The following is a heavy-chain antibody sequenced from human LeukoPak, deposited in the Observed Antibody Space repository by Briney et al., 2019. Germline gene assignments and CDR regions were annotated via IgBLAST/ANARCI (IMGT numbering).Heavy chain of an antibody. CDR3: ARGYTWESGSFYIDH. CDR2: INPSGGST. CDR1: GYTFTSYY. J-gene: IGHJ4*02. D-gene: IGHD1-26*01. V-gene: IGHV1-46*01. Sequence: ASVKVSFKASGYTFTSYYMCWVRQAPGQGLEWMGIINPSGGSTNYAQKFQGRVTMTRDTSTSTVYTELSGLRSEDTAVYYCARGYTWESGSFYIDHWGQGTLVTVSS.